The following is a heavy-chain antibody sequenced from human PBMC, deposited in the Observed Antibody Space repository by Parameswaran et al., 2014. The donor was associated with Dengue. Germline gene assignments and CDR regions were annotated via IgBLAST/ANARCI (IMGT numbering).Heavy chain of an antibody. D-gene: IGHD6-13*01. CDR2: SNLIFGTT. J-gene: IGHJ6*03. CDR1: ISNA. CDR3: ARSGITAGDTYYYMDV. Sequence: ISNARLGATGPLDKGLSGWGGSNLIFGTTNYAHKFQGRVTITADESTSTAYMELSSLRSEDTALYYCARSGITAGDTYYYMDVWGKGTTVTVSS. V-gene: IGHV1-69*01.